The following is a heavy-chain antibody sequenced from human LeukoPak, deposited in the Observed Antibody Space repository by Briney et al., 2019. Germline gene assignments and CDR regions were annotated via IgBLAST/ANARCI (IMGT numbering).Heavy chain of an antibody. J-gene: IGHJ4*02. V-gene: IGHV4-59*12. CDR1: GGSISSYY. D-gene: IGHD1-14*01. CDR3: ARDLRVTSGMGY. Sequence: SETLSLTCTVSGGSISSYYWSWIRQPPGKGLEWIGYIYYSGSTNYNPSLKSRVTISVDTSKNQFSLKLSSVTAADTAVYYCARDLRVTSGMGYWGQGTLVTVSS. CDR2: IYYSGST.